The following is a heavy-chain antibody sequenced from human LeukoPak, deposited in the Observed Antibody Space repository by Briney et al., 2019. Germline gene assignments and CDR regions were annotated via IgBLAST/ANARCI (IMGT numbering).Heavy chain of an antibody. Sequence: GESLKISCKGSGYSFTNYWIGWVRQMPGKGLDWMGIIYPGDSDTRYSPSFQGQVTISADKSISTAYLQWSSLKASDTAMYYCARVLEMATMAWFDPWGQGTLVTVSS. CDR1: GYSFTNYW. CDR2: IYPGDSDT. CDR3: ARVLEMATMAWFDP. J-gene: IGHJ5*02. D-gene: IGHD5-24*01. V-gene: IGHV5-51*01.